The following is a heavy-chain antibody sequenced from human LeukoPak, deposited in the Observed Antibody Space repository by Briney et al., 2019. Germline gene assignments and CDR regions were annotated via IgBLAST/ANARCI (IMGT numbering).Heavy chain of an antibody. Sequence: GASVKVSCKASGYTFTSYGISWVRQAPGQGLEWMGWISAYNGNTNYAQKLQGRVTMTTDTSTSAAYMELRSLRYDDTAVYYCARDWGSSSWYLFGNTPEYYFDYWGQGTLVTVSS. CDR2: ISAYNGNT. D-gene: IGHD6-13*01. V-gene: IGHV1-18*01. J-gene: IGHJ4*02. CDR3: ARDWGSSSWYLFGNTPEYYFDY. CDR1: GYTFTSYG.